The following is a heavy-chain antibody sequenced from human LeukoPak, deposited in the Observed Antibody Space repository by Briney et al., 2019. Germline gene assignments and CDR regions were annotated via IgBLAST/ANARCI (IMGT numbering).Heavy chain of an antibody. D-gene: IGHD3-16*01. Sequence: KPSETLSLTCTVSGGSISSYYWSWIRQPPGKGLEWIGYIYYSGSTNYNPSLKSRVTISVDTSKNQFSLKLSSVTAADTAVYYCARAPNGYYYMDVWGKGTTVTVSS. J-gene: IGHJ6*03. V-gene: IGHV4-59*01. CDR1: GGSISSYY. CDR3: ARAPNGYYYMDV. CDR2: IYYSGST.